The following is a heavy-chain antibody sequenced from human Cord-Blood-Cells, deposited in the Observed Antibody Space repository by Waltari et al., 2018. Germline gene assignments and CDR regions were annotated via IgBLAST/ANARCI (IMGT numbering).Heavy chain of an antibody. Sequence: QVQLVQSGAEVKKPGASVQVSRKASGYPFTCYYMPWLRQAPGHGLEWMGWINPNRGGTNYAQKFQGRVTMTRDTSSSTAYMGLSRLRSDDTAVYYCARVEYNWNDFDYWGQGTLVTVSS. J-gene: IGHJ4*02. CDR1: GYPFTCYY. CDR3: ARVEYNWNDFDY. CDR2: INPNRGGT. D-gene: IGHD1-1*01. V-gene: IGHV1-2*02.